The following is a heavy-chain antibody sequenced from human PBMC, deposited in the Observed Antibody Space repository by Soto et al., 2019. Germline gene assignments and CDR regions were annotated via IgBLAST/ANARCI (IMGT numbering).Heavy chain of an antibody. V-gene: IGHV6-1*01. CDR3: ARLTALGGYDYIWGSYRSTDFDY. D-gene: IGHD3-16*02. Sequence: SQTLSITCDISGDIVSRNMAAWFWIRQSPSRGLEWLGRTYYRSKWYNDYAVSVKSRITINPDTSKNQFSLKLSSVTAADTAVYYCARLTALGGYDYIWGSYRSTDFDYWGQGTLVTVSS. CDR2: TYYRSKWYN. J-gene: IGHJ4*02. CDR1: GDIVSRNMAA.